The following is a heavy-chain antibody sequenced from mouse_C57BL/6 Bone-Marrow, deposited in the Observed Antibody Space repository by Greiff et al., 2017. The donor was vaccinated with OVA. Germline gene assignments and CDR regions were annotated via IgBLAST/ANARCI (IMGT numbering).Heavy chain of an antibody. Sequence: QVQLQQSGAELVRPGTSVKVSCKASGYAFTNYLIEWVKQRPGQGLEWIGVINPGSGGTNYNEKFKGKATLTADNSSSTAYLQLSSLTSEDSAVYFCARGLGYWGQGTTLTVSA. CDR1: GYAFTNYL. CDR2: INPGSGGT. J-gene: IGHJ2*01. CDR3: ARGLGY. D-gene: IGHD2-10*02. V-gene: IGHV1-54*01.